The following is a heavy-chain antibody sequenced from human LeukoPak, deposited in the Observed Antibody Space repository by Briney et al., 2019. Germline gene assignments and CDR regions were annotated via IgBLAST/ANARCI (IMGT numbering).Heavy chain of an antibody. Sequence: GGSLRLSCAAPGFTFSSYSMNWVRQAPGKGLEWVSSISSSSSYIYYADSVRGRFTISRDNAKNSLYLQMNSLRAEDTAVYYCARVDIVAHSFDYWGQGTLVTVSS. V-gene: IGHV3-21*01. CDR2: ISSSSSYI. D-gene: IGHD5-12*01. J-gene: IGHJ4*02. CDR1: GFTFSSYS. CDR3: ARVDIVAHSFDY.